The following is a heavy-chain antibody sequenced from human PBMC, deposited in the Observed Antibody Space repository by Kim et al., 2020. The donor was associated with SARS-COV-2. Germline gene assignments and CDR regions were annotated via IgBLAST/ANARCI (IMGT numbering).Heavy chain of an antibody. V-gene: IGHV3-13*01. J-gene: IGHJ2*01. D-gene: IGHD3-16*01. CDR2: IGAAGDT. CDR1: GLTFSSHD. Sequence: GGSLRLSCAASGLTFSSHDAHWVRQSTGRGLEWVSRIGAAGDTDYAGSVKGRFTISLDSDKKSLYLQMHNLGAGDTAVYYCARVLRGPWRIDLWGRGTLVSVSS. CDR3: ARVLRGPWRIDL.